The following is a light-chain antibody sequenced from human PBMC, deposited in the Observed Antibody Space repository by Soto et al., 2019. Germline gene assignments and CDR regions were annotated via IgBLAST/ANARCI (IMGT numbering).Light chain of an antibody. CDR3: QQYGSWT. CDR1: QTISSQY. J-gene: IGKJ1*01. CDR2: GTS. Sequence: EIVLTQSPGTLSVSPGERATLSCRSSQTISSQYLAWYQQKHGQAPSLLIYGTSSRATGTPDRFSGSGSGTDFTLTISRLGPEDSAIYYCQQYGSWTFGQGTKVEIK. V-gene: IGKV3-20*01.